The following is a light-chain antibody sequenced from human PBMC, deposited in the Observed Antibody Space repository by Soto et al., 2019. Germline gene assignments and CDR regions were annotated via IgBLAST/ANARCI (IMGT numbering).Light chain of an antibody. V-gene: IGKV1-5*03. Sequence: DIQMTQSPSTLSASVGDRVTITCRASQSISSWLAWYQQKPGKAPKLLIYKASSLESGVPSRFSGSGSGTEFTLTISSLQPDDFATYYCQQYNSDYWTFGQGTKVDIK. CDR3: QQYNSDYWT. CDR2: KAS. CDR1: QSISSW. J-gene: IGKJ1*01.